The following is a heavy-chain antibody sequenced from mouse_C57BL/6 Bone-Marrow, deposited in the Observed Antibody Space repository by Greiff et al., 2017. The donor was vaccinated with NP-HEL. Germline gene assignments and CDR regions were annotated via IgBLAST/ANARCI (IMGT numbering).Heavy chain of an antibody. Sequence: VKLQQPGAELVKPGASVKMSCKASGYTFTSYWITWVKQRPGQGLEWIGDIYPGSGSTNYNEKFKSKATLTVDTSSSTAYMQLSSLTSEDSAVYYCARTRYYGSSYLDYWGQGTTLTVSS. CDR2: IYPGSGST. V-gene: IGHV1-55*01. J-gene: IGHJ2*01. CDR1: GYTFTSYW. CDR3: ARTRYYGSSYLDY. D-gene: IGHD1-1*01.